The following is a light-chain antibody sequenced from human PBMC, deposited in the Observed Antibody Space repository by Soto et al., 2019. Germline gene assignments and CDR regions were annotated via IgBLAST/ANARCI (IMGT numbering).Light chain of an antibody. J-gene: IGKJ5*01. CDR1: QSISTW. CDR3: QQSYTRPTT. CDR2: RAS. V-gene: IGKV1-5*03. Sequence: DIQMTQSPSTLSASVGDRVTLNCRASQSISTWLAWYQQKPGKAPRLLIYRASTLESGVPSRFTGSGSGTDFTLTVNSLQAEDFATYYCQQSYTRPTTFGQGTRLEIK.